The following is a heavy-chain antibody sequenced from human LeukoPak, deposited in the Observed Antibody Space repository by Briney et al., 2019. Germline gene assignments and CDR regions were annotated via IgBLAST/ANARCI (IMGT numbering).Heavy chain of an antibody. CDR1: GGSFSSYY. CDR3: ARSTYSGGNYDY. J-gene: IGHJ4*02. D-gene: IGHD2-15*01. Sequence: PSETLSLTCAVYGGSFSSYYWSWIRQPPGKGLEWIGEINHSGSTNYNPSLKSRVTISVDTSKNQFSLKLSSVTAADTAVYYCARSTYSGGNYDYWGQGTLVTVSS. CDR2: INHSGST. V-gene: IGHV4-34*01.